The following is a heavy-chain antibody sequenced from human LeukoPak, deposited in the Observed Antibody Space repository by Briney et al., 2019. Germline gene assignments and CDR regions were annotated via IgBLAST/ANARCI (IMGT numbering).Heavy chain of an antibody. J-gene: IGHJ2*01. V-gene: IGHV3-21*01. CDR3: ASAVTHADWYFDL. CDR2: ISSSSSYI. D-gene: IGHD4-17*01. Sequence: GGSLRLSCAASGFTFSSYSMNWVRQAPGKGLEWVSSISSSSSYIYYADSVKGRFTISRDNAKNSLYLQMNSLRAEDTAVYSCASAVTHADWYFDLWGRGTLVTVSS. CDR1: GFTFSSYS.